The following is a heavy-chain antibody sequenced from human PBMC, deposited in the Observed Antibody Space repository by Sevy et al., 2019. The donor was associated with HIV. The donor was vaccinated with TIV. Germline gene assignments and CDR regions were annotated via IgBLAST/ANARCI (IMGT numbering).Heavy chain of an antibody. CDR3: AKDQGGSYVRYFQH. CDR2: IRYDGSNK. CDR1: GFTFSYYG. V-gene: IGHV3-30*02. J-gene: IGHJ1*01. Sequence: GESLKISCAASGFTFSYYGMHWVRQAPGKGLEWVAFIRYDGSNKYYADSVKGRFTISRDNSKNTLYLQMNSLRADDTAVYYCAKDQGGSYVRYFQHWGQGTLVTVSS. D-gene: IGHD1-26*01.